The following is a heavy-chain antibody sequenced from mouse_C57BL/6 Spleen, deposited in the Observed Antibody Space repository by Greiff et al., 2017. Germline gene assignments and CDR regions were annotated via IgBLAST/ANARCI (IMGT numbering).Heavy chain of an antibody. CDR2: IDPETGGT. Sequence: QVQLQQSGAELVRPGASVTLSCKASGYTFTDYEMHWVKQTPVHGLEWIGAIDPETGGTAYNQKFKGKAILTADKSSSTAYMELRSLTSEDSAVYYCTRRGMDYYAYAMDYWGQGTSVTVSS. D-gene: IGHD1-1*01. CDR3: TRRGMDYYAYAMDY. J-gene: IGHJ4*01. CDR1: GYTFTDYE. V-gene: IGHV1-15*01.